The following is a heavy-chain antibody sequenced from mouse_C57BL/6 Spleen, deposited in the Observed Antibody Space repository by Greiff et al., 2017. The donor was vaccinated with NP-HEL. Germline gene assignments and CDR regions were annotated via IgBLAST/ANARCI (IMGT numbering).Heavy chain of an antibody. CDR1: GFTFSDYG. V-gene: IGHV5-17*01. CDR3: ARLTTGVAKDAMDY. J-gene: IGHJ4*01. D-gene: IGHD1-1*01. CDR2: ISSGSSTI. Sequence: EVQRVESGGGLVKPGGSLKLSCAASGFTFSDYGMHWVRQAPEKGLEWVAYISSGSSTIYYADTVKGRFTISRDNATNTLFLQMTSLRSEDTAMYYCARLTTGVAKDAMDYWGQGTSVTVSS.